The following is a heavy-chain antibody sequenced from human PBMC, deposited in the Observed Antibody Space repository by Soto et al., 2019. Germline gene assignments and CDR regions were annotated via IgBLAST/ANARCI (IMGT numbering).Heavy chain of an antibody. J-gene: IGHJ6*02. V-gene: IGHV3-7*03. CDR1: GLTFSDYW. D-gene: IGHD3-3*01. Sequence: GGSLRLSCAASGLTFSDYWMSWVRQAPGKGLEWVANMKQDGSEEYYVDSVKGRFTISRDNAKKSLYLQMNSLRAEDTAVYYCARDQSLQVGVGPFWIDVWGQGTTVTVSS. CDR2: MKQDGSEE. CDR3: ARDQSLQVGVGPFWIDV.